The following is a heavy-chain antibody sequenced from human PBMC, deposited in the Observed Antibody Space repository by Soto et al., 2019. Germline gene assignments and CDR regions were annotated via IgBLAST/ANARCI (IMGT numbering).Heavy chain of an antibody. V-gene: IGHV1-69*01. CDR1: GGTFNNYA. Sequence: QVQLVQSGAEVKRPGSSVKVSCKASGGTFNNYALSWVRQAPGQGLEWMGGIIPIFNSANYAQKFQGRVTITADDSTSTAYMELRSLRPDDTDVYYCAREVTVASYSFDFWGQGTLVTVS. J-gene: IGHJ4*02. D-gene: IGHD5-12*01. CDR3: AREVTVASYSFDF. CDR2: IIPIFNSA.